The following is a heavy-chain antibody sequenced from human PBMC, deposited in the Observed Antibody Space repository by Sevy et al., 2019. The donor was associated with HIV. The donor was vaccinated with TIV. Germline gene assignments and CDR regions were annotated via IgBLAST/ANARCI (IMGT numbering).Heavy chain of an antibody. V-gene: IGHV3-53*01. D-gene: IGHD3-22*01. CDR2: IYSGGST. J-gene: IGHJ6*02. CDR1: GFTVSSNY. CDR3: ARVRYDSSGYFYYYGMDV. Sequence: GGSLRLSCAASGFTVSSNYMSWVRQAPGKGLEWVSVIYSGGSTYYADSVKGRFTISRDNSKNTLYLQMNSLRAEETAVYYGARVRYDSSGYFYYYGMDVWGQGTTVTVSS.